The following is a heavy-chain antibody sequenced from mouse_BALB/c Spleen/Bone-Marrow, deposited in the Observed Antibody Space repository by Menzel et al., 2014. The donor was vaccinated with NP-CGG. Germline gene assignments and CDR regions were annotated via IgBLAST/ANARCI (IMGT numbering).Heavy chain of an antibody. Sequence: QVQLKQSGAELAKPGASVKMSCKASGYNFISYWMHWVKQRPGHGLEWIGYINPSTGYTEYNQKFKDKATLTADKSSSKAYMQLSSLTSEDSAVYYCARNYDYDGGYYAMDYWGQGTSVTVSS. D-gene: IGHD2-4*01. V-gene: IGHV1-7*01. CDR3: ARNYDYDGGYYAMDY. CDR1: GYNFISYW. CDR2: INPSTGYT. J-gene: IGHJ4*01.